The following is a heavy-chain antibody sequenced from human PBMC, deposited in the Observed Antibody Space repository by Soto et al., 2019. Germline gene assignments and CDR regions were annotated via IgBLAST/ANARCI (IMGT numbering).Heavy chain of an antibody. CDR2: IIPIFGTA. D-gene: IGHD5-12*01. CDR3: ARVQWLQFALRGYFDY. V-gene: IGHV1-69*12. CDR1: GGTFSSYA. J-gene: IGHJ4*02. Sequence: QVQLVQSGAEVKKPGSSVKVSCKASGGTFSSYAISWVRQAPGQGLEWMGGIIPIFGTANYAQKFQGRVTITADESTITAYMELSSLRSEDTAVYYCARVQWLQFALRGYFDYWGQGTLVTVSS.